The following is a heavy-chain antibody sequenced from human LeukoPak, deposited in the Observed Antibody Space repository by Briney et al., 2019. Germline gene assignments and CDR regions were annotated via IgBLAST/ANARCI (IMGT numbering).Heavy chain of an antibody. V-gene: IGHV3-74*01. D-gene: IGHD6-19*01. Sequence: PGGSLRLSCAASGFTFSSYAMSWVRQAPGKGLVWVSRINSDGSSTSYADSVKGRFTISRDNAKNTLYLQMNSLRAEDTAVYYCARDISGWYVPGYYYYYGMDVWGQGTTVTVSS. CDR1: GFTFSSYA. CDR3: ARDISGWYVPGYYYYYGMDV. J-gene: IGHJ6*02. CDR2: INSDGSST.